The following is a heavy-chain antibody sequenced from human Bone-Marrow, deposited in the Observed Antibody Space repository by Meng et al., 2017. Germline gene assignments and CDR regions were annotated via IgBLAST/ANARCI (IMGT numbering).Heavy chain of an antibody. CDR1: GFTFSSYS. J-gene: IGHJ6*02. D-gene: IGHD6-13*01. V-gene: IGHV3-21*01. CDR2: ISSSSSYI. Sequence: GESLKISCAASGFTFSSYSMNWVRQAPGKGLEWVSSISSSSSYIYYADSVKGRFTISRDNAKNSLYLQMNSLRAEDTAVYYCARDRRAAGTKYYYGMEVWGQGTTVTVSS. CDR3: ARDRRAAGTKYYYGMEV.